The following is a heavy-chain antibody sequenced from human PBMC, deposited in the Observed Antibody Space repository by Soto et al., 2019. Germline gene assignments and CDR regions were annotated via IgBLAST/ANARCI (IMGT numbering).Heavy chain of an antibody. V-gene: IGHV3-23*01. CDR1: GFTFSSYA. J-gene: IGHJ4*02. CDR2: ISGSGSST. CDR3: ASRSSGWYFDY. D-gene: IGHD6-19*01. Sequence: PGGSLRLSCAASGFTFSSYAMNWVRQAPGKGLEWVSVISGSGSSTYYADSVKGRFTISRDNSKNTLYLQMNSLRAEDTAVYYCASRSSGWYFDYWGQGTLVTSPQ.